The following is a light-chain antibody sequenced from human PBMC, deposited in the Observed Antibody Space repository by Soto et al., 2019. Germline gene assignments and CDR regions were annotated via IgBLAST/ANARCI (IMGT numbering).Light chain of an antibody. Sequence: EIVLTQSPGTLSLSPGETATLSCRASQSGGSRYLAWYQQKRGQAPRLLIYATSSRATGVPDRFSGSGSGTDFTLTIRRLEPEDFAVYYCQQYDSTVWTFGQGTKVEIK. V-gene: IGKV3-20*01. CDR3: QQYDSTVWT. CDR2: ATS. J-gene: IGKJ1*01. CDR1: QSGGSRY.